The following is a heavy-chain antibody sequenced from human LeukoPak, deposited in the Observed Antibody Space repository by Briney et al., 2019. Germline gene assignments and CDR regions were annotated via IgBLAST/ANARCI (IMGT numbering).Heavy chain of an antibody. CDR1: GGSISSYY. V-gene: IGHV4-59*01. J-gene: IGHJ4*02. CDR2: IYYSGST. D-gene: IGHD3-22*01. Sequence: SETLSLTCTVSGGSISSYYWSWIRQPPGKGLEWIGYIYYSGSTNYNPSLKSRVTISVDTSKNQFSLKLSSVTAADTAVYYCARDKGEYYDSSGYLDYWGQGPWSPSPQ. CDR3: ARDKGEYYDSSGYLDY.